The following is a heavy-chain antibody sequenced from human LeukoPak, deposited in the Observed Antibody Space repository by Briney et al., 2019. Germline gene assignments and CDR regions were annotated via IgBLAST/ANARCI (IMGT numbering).Heavy chain of an antibody. CDR1: GYTFTRYY. J-gene: IGHJ5*02. CDR3: ARERLRKSGFDP. V-gene: IGHV1-2*02. Sequence: GATVKVSCEVSGYTFTRYYMHWVRQAPGQALEWMGWINPNSGGTNYAQKFQGRVPMTRDTSISTAYMELSRLRSHDSAVYYCARERLRKSGFDPWGQATLVTVPS. CDR2: INPNSGGT. D-gene: IGHD6-25*01.